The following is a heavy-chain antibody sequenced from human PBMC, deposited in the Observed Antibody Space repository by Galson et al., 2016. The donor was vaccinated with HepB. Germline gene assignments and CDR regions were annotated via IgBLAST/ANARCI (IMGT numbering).Heavy chain of an antibody. CDR1: GYTFNTYN. D-gene: IGHD1-14*01. V-gene: IGHV1-46*02. CDR2: IKPSGGNT. J-gene: IGHJ4*02. CDR3: ARELDHSFYFDY. Sequence: SVKVSCKASGYTFNTYNMHWVRQAPGQGLEWMGIIKPSGGNTIYAQKFQDRITMTRGTSTSTVYMELISLRSEDTAVYYCARELDHSFYFDYWGQGTLLTVS.